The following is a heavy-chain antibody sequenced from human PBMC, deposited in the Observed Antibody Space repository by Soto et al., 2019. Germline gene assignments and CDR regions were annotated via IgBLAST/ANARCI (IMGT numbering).Heavy chain of an antibody. Sequence: EVQLVESGGGLVQPGGSPRLSCAASGFTFSRYWMSWVRQAPRKGLEWVANIKQDGSEKYYVDSVKGRFTISRDNAKNAVYLQMNSLRDEDTAVYYCARDFEGSYGYGPFEYWGQGTLVTVSS. CDR1: GFTFSRYW. V-gene: IGHV3-7*03. CDR3: ARDFEGSYGYGPFEY. J-gene: IGHJ4*02. D-gene: IGHD5-18*01. CDR2: IKQDGSEK.